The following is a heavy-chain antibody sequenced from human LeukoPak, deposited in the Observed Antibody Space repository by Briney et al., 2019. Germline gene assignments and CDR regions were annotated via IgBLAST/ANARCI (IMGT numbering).Heavy chain of an antibody. CDR2: IKEDGNEK. D-gene: IGHD3-3*01. V-gene: IGHV3-7*01. J-gene: IGHJ4*02. CDR1: GFTFSSYW. Sequence: GGSLRLSCAASGFTFSSYWMRWVRQAPGKGLEWVANIKEDGNEKYYVDSVKGRFTISRDNAKNSLHLQMNSLRAEDTAVYYCARDPYDFWSGFDYWGQGTLVTVSS. CDR3: ARDPYDFWSGFDY.